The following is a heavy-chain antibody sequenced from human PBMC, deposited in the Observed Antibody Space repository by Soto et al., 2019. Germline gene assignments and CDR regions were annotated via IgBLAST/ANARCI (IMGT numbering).Heavy chain of an antibody. CDR1: GFTFSSYE. CDR2: ISSSGSTI. V-gene: IGHV3-48*03. J-gene: IGHJ3*02. CDR3: ARGGLRWAFDI. Sequence: VRLSCAASGFTFSSYEMNWVRQAPGKGLEWVSYISSSGSTIYYADSVKGRFTISRDNAKNSLYLQMNSLRAEDTAVYYCARGGLRWAFDIWGQGTMVTVSS. D-gene: IGHD4-17*01.